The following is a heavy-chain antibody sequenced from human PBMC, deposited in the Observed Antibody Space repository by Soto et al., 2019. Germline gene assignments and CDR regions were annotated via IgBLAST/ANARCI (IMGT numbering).Heavy chain of an antibody. V-gene: IGHV3-49*04. CDR3: TRDHESGSWRYYYGMDV. CDR2: IRSKAYGGTA. CDR1: GFTFGDYA. D-gene: IGHD6-13*01. Sequence: GGPLRLSCTASGFTFGDYAMSWVRQAPGKGLEWVGFIRSKAYGGTAEYAASVKGRFTISRDDSKSIAYLQMNSLKTEDTAVYYCTRDHESGSWRYYYGMDVWGQGTTVTVSS. J-gene: IGHJ6*02.